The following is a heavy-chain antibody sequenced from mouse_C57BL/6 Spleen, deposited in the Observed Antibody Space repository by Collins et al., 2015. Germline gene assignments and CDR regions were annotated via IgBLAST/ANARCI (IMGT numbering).Heavy chain of an antibody. CDR2: IHPNSGST. CDR1: GYTFTSYW. CDR3: ASEKDFVFAY. J-gene: IGHJ3*01. V-gene: IGHV1-64*01. Sequence: QVQLQQPGAELVKPGASVRLSCKASGYTFTSYWMHWVKQRPGQGLEWIGMIHPNSGSTNYNEKFKSKATLTVDKSSSTAYMQLSSLTSEDSAVYYCASEKDFVFAYWGQGTLVTVSA.